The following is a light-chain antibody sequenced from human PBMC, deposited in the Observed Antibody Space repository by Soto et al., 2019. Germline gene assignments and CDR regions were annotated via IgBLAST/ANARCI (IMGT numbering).Light chain of an antibody. CDR3: QQYNTWPPWT. V-gene: IGKV1-39*01. CDR1: QTICSY. Sequence: DIQMTQYTTSLSYSXGARVPIPCRASQTICSYLNWCQPKPGKAPKLLMYGASSLQSGVPSRFSGSGSGTEFTLTISSLQSEDYAVYYCQQYNTWPPWTLCQGTKVDIK. CDR2: GAS. J-gene: IGKJ1*01.